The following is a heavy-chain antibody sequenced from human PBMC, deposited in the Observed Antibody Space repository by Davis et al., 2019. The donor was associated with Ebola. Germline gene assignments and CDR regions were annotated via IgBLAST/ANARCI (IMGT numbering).Heavy chain of an antibody. Sequence: GESLKISCAASGFTFSSYAMHWIRQAPGKGLEWVAVISYDGSNKYYADSVKGRFTISRDTSKNTLYLQMNSLRAEDTAVYYCARRNYFGSNGYQYWGQGTLVTVSS. CDR2: ISYDGSNK. V-gene: IGHV3-30-3*01. D-gene: IGHD3-22*01. J-gene: IGHJ4*02. CDR1: GFTFSSYA. CDR3: ARRNYFGSNGYQY.